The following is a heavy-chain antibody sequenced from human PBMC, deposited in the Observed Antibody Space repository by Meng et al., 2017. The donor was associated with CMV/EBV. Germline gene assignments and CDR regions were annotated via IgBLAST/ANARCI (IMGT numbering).Heavy chain of an antibody. CDR1: GFLLRTSGMC. J-gene: IGHJ5*02. CDR3: ARKTLYSSSWPSFDP. CDR2: IDWDDDK. Sequence: SGPTLVTPPQTLTLTCTFSGFLLRTSGMCVSWVRQPPGKALEWLALIDWDDDKYYSTSLKTRLTISKDTSKNQVVLTMTNMDPVDTATYYCARKTLYSSSWPSFDPWGQGTLVTVSS. V-gene: IGHV2-70*20. D-gene: IGHD6-13*01.